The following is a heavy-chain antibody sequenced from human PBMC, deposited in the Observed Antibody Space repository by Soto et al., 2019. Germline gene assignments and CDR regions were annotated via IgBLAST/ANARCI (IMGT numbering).Heavy chain of an antibody. D-gene: IGHD5-12*01. CDR1: SASISRSSSY. V-gene: IGHV4-39*02. CDR2: LSGSGNT. Sequence: QLQLQAAGPGLVKPSETLSLTCTVSSASISRSSSYWGWIRQPPVKGLEWIGTLSGSGNTYYNPSLQSRITMSVETSTSQLSLKLSSVTAADTAVYFCAREILLAITAADAFDALGQGTMVIFSS. J-gene: IGHJ3*01. CDR3: AREILLAITAADAFDA.